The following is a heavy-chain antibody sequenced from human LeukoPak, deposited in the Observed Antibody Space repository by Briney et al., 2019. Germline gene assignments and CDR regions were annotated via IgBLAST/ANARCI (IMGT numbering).Heavy chain of an antibody. D-gene: IGHD1-26*01. Sequence: ASVKVSCKASGYNFNKYGISWVRQAPGQGLEWIGGMSAYNHRTRYLQKLQGRVTMTIDTSTTTAFLEVELLISDDTGAYFCLRDXPGGATGDYYLYYYLDVWGEGNXVIVS. J-gene: IGHJ6*03. CDR2: MSAYNHRT. CDR1: GYNFNKYG. CDR3: LRDXPGGATGDYYLYYYLDV. V-gene: IGHV1-18*01.